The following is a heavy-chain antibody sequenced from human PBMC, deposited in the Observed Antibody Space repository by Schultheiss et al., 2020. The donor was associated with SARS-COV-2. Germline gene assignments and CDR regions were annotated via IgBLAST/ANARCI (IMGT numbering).Heavy chain of an antibody. CDR2: ISSSSSYI. Sequence: GGSLRLSCAASGFIFAKYAMNWVRQAPGKGLEWVSSISSSSSYINYADSVKGRFTISRDNAKNSLYLQMNSLRAEDTAVYYCARWLTAAGTGWFDPWGQGTLVTVSS. CDR1: GFIFAKYA. V-gene: IGHV3-21*01. D-gene: IGHD6-13*01. CDR3: ARWLTAAGTGWFDP. J-gene: IGHJ5*02.